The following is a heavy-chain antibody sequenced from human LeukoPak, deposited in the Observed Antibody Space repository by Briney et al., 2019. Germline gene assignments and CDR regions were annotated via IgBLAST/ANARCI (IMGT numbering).Heavy chain of an antibody. CDR2: INPNSGGT. CDR1: GYSFTDYY. CDR3: ARADRLHGGPYLIGP. J-gene: IGHJ5*02. D-gene: IGHD2-21*01. V-gene: IGHV1-2*02. Sequence: ASVKVSCKTSGYSFTDYYMHWVRQAPGQGPEWMGWINPNSGGTSSAQKFQGRVTMTRDTSISTVYMEVSWLTSDDTAIYYCARADRLHGGPYLIGPWGQGTLVTVSS.